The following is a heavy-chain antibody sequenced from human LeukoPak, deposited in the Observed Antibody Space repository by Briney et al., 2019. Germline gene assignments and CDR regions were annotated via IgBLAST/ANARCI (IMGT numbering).Heavy chain of an antibody. Sequence: GGSLRLSCAASGFTFSSYWMSWVRQAPGKGLEWVANIKQDGSEKYYVDSVRGRFTISRDNAKNSLYLQMNSLRAEDTAVYYCAREFPYYYDSSGYLYYFDYWGQGTLITVSS. CDR3: AREFPYYYDSSGYLYYFDY. V-gene: IGHV3-7*01. D-gene: IGHD3-22*01. J-gene: IGHJ4*02. CDR2: IKQDGSEK. CDR1: GFTFSSYW.